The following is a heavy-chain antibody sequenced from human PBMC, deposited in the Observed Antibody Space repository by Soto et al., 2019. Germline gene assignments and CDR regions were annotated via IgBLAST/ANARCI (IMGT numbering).Heavy chain of an antibody. Sequence: PSETLSLTCTVSGGSISSYYWSWIRRPPGKGLEWIGYIYYSGSTNYNPSLKSRVTISVDTSKNQFSLKLSSVTAADTAVYYCAREAAAGPFDYWGQGTLVTVSS. J-gene: IGHJ4*02. CDR3: AREAAAGPFDY. CDR2: IYYSGST. D-gene: IGHD6-13*01. V-gene: IGHV4-59*01. CDR1: GGSISSYY.